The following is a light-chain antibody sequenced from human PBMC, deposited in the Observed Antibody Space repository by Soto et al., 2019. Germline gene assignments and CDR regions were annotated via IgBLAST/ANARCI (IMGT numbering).Light chain of an antibody. CDR3: SSYTTPTSII. CDR1: SSDVGAYNR. J-gene: IGLJ2*01. Sequence: QSALTQPPSVSGSPGQSVTISCAGTSSDVGAYNRVSWYQQSPGTAPKLLIYEVSSRPSGVPDRFSGSKSGNTASLTISGLQAEDEADYYCSSYTTPTSIIFGGGTKLTVL. V-gene: IGLV2-18*02. CDR2: EVS.